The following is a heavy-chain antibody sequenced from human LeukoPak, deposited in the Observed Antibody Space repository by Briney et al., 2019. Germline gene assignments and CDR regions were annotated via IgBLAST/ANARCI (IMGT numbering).Heavy chain of an antibody. D-gene: IGHD2-2*01. V-gene: IGHV1-2*02. Sequence: ASVKVSCKASGYTFTGYYMHWVRQAPGQGLEWMGWINPNSGGTNYAQKFQGRVTMTRDTSISTAYMELRSLRSDDTAVYYCARDDDCSSTSCYGYNWFDPWGQGTLVTVSS. J-gene: IGHJ5*02. CDR3: ARDDDCSSTSCYGYNWFDP. CDR2: INPNSGGT. CDR1: GYTFTGYY.